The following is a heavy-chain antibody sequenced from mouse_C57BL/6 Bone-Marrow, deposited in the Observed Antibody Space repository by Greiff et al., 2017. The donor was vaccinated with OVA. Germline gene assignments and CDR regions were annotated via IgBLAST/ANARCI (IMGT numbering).Heavy chain of an antibody. CDR3: ARARYYGSSWDAMDY. D-gene: IGHD1-1*01. CDR1: GYTFTSYW. J-gene: IGHJ4*01. V-gene: IGHV1-55*01. CDR2: IYPGSGST. Sequence: VQLQQPGAELVKPGASVKMSCKASGYTFTSYWITWVKQRPGQGLEWIGDIYPGSGSTNYNEKFKSKATLTVDTSSSTAYMQLSSLTSEDSAVYYCARARYYGSSWDAMDYWGQGTSVTVSS.